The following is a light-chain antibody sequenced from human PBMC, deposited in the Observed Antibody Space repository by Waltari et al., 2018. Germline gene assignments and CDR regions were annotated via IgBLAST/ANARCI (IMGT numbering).Light chain of an antibody. CDR1: QTLLNPDGNIY. CDR3: MQGVRPWT. CDR2: ELS. Sequence: DLVMTQSPVTLSVTLGQSASISCTSSQTLLNPDGNIYLNWFHQIPGQSPRRLIYELSKRDSGVPDSFRGSGSEADFTLTIGGVEAEDVGVYFCMQGVRPWTFGQGTKVEIK. V-gene: IGKV2-30*01. J-gene: IGKJ1*01.